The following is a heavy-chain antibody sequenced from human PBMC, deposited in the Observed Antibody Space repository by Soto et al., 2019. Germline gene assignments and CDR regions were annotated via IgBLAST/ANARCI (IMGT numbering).Heavy chain of an antibody. J-gene: IGHJ4*02. CDR3: AKLWGYYFES. V-gene: IGHV3-53*01. CDR1: GFSVNNNY. Sequence: GGSLRLSCSASGFSVNNNYMTWVRQAPGRRPEWVAVIYTRGTTHYADFATGRFTFSRDNSKNTLYLQMDGLRPEDTAVYYCAKLWGYYFESWGPGTLVTVSS. D-gene: IGHD2-21*01. CDR2: IYTRGTT.